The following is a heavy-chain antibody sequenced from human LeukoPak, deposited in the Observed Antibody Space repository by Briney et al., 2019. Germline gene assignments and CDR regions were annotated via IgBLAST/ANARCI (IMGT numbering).Heavy chain of an antibody. Sequence: AGGSLRLSCAASGFTFSNYAMSWVRRAPGKGLEWVSTISGSGGNTHYADSVKGRFTISRDNSKNTLYLQMNSLRDEDTAVYYCAPMTTVSTGWGQGTLVTVSS. CDR3: APMTTVSTG. CDR2: ISGSGGNT. J-gene: IGHJ4*02. V-gene: IGHV3-23*01. CDR1: GFTFSNYA. D-gene: IGHD4-17*01.